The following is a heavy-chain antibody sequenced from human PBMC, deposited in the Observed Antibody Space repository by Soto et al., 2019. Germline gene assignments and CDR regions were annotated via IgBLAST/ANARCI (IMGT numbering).Heavy chain of an antibody. Sequence: QVQLVQSGAEVKRPGSSVKVSCQASGASFRTYAVTWVRQAPGQGLEWMGGINVPFGTANYAQQFQGRVTITADESTSTAYLDLRSLRSEDAAVYYCAAERITVAGSVYDFDFWGQGTPVTVSS. CDR3: AAERITVAGSVYDFDF. CDR1: GASFRTYA. J-gene: IGHJ4*02. V-gene: IGHV1-69*01. CDR2: INVPFGTA. D-gene: IGHD6-19*01.